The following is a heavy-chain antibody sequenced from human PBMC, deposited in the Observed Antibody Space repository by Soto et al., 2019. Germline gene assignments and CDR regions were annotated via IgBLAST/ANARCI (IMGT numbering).Heavy chain of an antibody. J-gene: IGHJ4*02. Sequence: PSETLSLTCTVSGGSISSSSYYWGWIRQPPGKGLEWIGSIYYSGSTYYNPSLKSRVTISVDTSKNQFSLKLSSVTAADTAVYYCARNYYDSSGPPWGPPFGDPHFDYWGQGTLVTVSS. CDR3: ARNYYDSSGPPWGPPFGDPHFDY. CDR2: IYYSGST. CDR1: GGSISSSSYY. V-gene: IGHV4-39*01. D-gene: IGHD3-22*01.